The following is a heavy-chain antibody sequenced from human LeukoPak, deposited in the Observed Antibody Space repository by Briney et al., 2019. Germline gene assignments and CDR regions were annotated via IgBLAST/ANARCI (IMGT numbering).Heavy chain of an antibody. CDR3: ASGLNSRSSSC. V-gene: IGHV1-2*02. D-gene: IGHD6-13*01. CDR1: GYSFTGYY. J-gene: IGHJ4*02. Sequence: ASVKVSCKASGYSFTGYYMHWVRQVPGQGLEWMGRISPNSGDTNYAQKFQGRVTMTTDTTISTAYMELSRLRSDDTAVYYCASGLNSRSSSCWGQGTRVTVSS. CDR2: ISPNSGDT.